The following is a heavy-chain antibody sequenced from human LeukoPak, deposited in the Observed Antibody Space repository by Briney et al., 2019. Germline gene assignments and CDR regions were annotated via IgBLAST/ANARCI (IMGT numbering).Heavy chain of an antibody. J-gene: IGHJ6*02. CDR1: GFTLGAFA. D-gene: IGHD1-26*01. V-gene: IGHV3-43*02. CDR2: IDKDGRST. Sequence: PGGSLRLSCAASGFTLGAFAMHWVRQAPGKGLEWVSLIDKDGRSTYYVDSVKGRFTISRDNSKNSLYLQMNSLRTEDTALYYCATWAFYHSLDVWGQGTSVTVSS. CDR3: ATWAFYHSLDV.